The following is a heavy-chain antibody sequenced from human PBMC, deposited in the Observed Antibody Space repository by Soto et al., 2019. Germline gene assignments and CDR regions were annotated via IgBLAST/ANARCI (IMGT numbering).Heavy chain of an antibody. V-gene: IGHV1-18*01. CDR1: GYTFTSYG. J-gene: IGHJ5*02. D-gene: IGHD2-15*01. CDR3: ARDGFCSGGSCYGNWFDP. Sequence: ASVKVSWKASGYTFTSYGISWVRQAPGQGLEWMGWISAYNGNTNYAQKLQGRVTMTTDTSTSTAYMELRSLRSDDTAVYYCARDGFCSGGSCYGNWFDPWGQGTLVTVSS. CDR2: ISAYNGNT.